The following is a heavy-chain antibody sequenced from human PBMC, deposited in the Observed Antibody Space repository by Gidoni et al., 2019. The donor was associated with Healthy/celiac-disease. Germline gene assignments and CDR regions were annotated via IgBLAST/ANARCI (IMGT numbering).Heavy chain of an antibody. Sequence: EVQLVESVGGLVQPGGSLKLSCAASGLPFSGSAMHLVRQASGKGLGWVGRIRSKANSYATAYAASVKGRFTISRDDSKNTAYLQMNSLKTEDTAVYYCTRPQYGDYGDYYYYYGMDVWGQGTTVTVSS. CDR2: IRSKANSYAT. D-gene: IGHD4-17*01. J-gene: IGHJ6*02. CDR3: TRPQYGDYGDYYYYYGMDV. CDR1: GLPFSGSA. V-gene: IGHV3-73*01.